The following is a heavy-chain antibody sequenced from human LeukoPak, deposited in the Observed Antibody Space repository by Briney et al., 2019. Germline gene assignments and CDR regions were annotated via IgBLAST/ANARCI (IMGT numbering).Heavy chain of an antibody. J-gene: IGHJ4*02. CDR2: LYRDGST. CDR1: GFTASIYY. CDR3: ARGPGWNYFDY. D-gene: IGHD2-15*01. Sequence: GGSLRLSCAVSGFTASIYYMTWVRQAPGKGLKWVSYLYRDGSTYYADSVKDRFSVSRDNSKNTVYLQMNSLRAEDTAVYYCARGPGWNYFDYWGQGTLVTVSS. V-gene: IGHV3-66*01.